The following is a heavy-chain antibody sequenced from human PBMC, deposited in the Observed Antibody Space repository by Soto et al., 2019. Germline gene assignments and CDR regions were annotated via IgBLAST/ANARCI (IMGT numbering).Heavy chain of an antibody. J-gene: IGHJ4*02. CDR1: GGSISSSSYY. CDR3: ARHRGVVYANFDY. D-gene: IGHD2-8*02. CDR2: IYYSGST. V-gene: IGHV4-39*01. Sequence: QLQRQESGPGLVKPSETLSLTCTVSGGSISSSSYYWGWIRQPPGKGLEWIGSIYYSGSTYYNPSLKSRVTISVDTSKNQFSLKLGSVTAADTAVYYCARHRGVVYANFDYWGQGTLVTVSS.